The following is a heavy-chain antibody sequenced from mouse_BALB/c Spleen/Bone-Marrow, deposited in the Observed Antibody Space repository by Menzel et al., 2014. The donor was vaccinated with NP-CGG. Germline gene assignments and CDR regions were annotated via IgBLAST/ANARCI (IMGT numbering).Heavy chain of an antibody. CDR3: ARSRVPYSALDY. Sequence: QVQLQQSGPELVKPGASVKMSCTASGFTFTDYVINWVKQRTGQGLEWIGEIYPGSGDTYYNEKFKAKATLTADKSSNTVHMQLSSLTSEDSVVYFCARSRVPYSALDYWGQGTSVTVSS. CDR2: IYPGSGDT. J-gene: IGHJ4*01. CDR1: GFTFTDYV. V-gene: IGHV1-81*01.